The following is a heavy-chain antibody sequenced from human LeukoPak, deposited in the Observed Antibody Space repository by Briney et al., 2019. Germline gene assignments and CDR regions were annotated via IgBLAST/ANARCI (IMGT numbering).Heavy chain of an antibody. J-gene: IGHJ4*02. CDR3: ARAGFRGAVY. CDR1: GFTFSSYA. Sequence: GGSLRLSCAASGFTFSSYAMHWVRQAPGKGPEWVAVISYDGSNKYYADSVKGRFTISRDNSKNTLYLQMSSLRAEDTAVYYCARAGFRGAVYWGQGTLVTVSS. V-gene: IGHV3-30-3*01. CDR2: ISYDGSNK. D-gene: IGHD3-10*01.